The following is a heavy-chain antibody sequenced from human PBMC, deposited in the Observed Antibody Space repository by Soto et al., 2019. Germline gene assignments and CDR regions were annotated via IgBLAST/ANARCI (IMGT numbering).Heavy chain of an antibody. CDR3: AKNYGSGPTYYGMDV. CDR1: GFTFSSYG. J-gene: IGHJ6*02. D-gene: IGHD3-10*01. Sequence: LRLSCAASGFTFSSYGMHWVRQAPGKGLEWVAVIWYDGSNKYYADSVKGRFTISRDNSKNTLYLQMNSLRAEDTAVYYCAKNYGSGPTYYGMDVWGQGTTVTVSS. CDR2: IWYDGSNK. V-gene: IGHV3-33*06.